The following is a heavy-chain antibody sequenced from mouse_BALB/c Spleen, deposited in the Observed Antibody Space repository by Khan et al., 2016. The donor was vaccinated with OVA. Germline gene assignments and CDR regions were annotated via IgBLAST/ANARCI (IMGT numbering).Heavy chain of an antibody. V-gene: IGHV1-4*01. J-gene: IGHJ2*01. CDR1: GYTFTNYT. Sequence: VKLQESGAELARPGASVKMSCKASGYTFTNYTMHWVKQRPGQGLEWVGYINPSNGYTNYNQNFNDKATFSTDKSSSTAYMQLSSLTSDDSAVYYCVRSPIPPYYFDYWGQGTTLTVSS. CDR2: INPSNGYT. CDR3: VRSPIPPYYFDY.